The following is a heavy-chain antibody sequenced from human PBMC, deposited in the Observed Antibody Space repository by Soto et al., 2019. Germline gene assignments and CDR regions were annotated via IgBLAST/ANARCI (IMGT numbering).Heavy chain of an antibody. V-gene: IGHV4-59*13. CDR3: ARVIRPLHRGDLSLGFFDH. D-gene: IGHD3-16*02. CDR2: VSNTGRT. Sequence: SETLSLTCSVSGDSISTFYWSWIRLPPGKGLEWIGYVSNTGRTQYNPSLRSRVTISLDTSNSQVSLRPSSVTAADTAVYYCARVIRPLHRGDLSLGFFDHWGQGTLVTVSS. CDR1: GDSISTFY. J-gene: IGHJ4*02.